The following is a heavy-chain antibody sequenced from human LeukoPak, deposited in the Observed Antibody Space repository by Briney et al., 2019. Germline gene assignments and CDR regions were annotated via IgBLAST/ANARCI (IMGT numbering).Heavy chain of an antibody. CDR2: ISSSSSYI. CDR3: ARELSDGGWFGELSRDYFDY. D-gene: IGHD3-10*01. CDR1: GFTFSSYS. V-gene: IGHV3-21*01. Sequence: PGGSLRLSCAASGFTFSSYSMNWVRQAPGKGLEWVSSISSSSSYIYYADSVKGRFTISRDNAKNSLYLQMNSLRAEDTAVYYCARELSDGGWFGELSRDYFDYWGQGTLVTVSS. J-gene: IGHJ4*02.